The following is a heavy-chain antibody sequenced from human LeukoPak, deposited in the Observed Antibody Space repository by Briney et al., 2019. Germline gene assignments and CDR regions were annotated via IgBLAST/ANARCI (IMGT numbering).Heavy chain of an antibody. CDR3: AKDQGLRSQGAFDI. Sequence: GSLRLSCAASGFTVSSNYMSWVRPAPGKGLEWVSVIYSGGSTYYADSVKGRFTISRDNSKNTLYLQMNSLRAEDTAVYYCAKDQGLRSQGAFDIWGQGTMVTVSS. D-gene: IGHD4-17*01. J-gene: IGHJ3*02. CDR2: IYSGGST. V-gene: IGHV3-66*01. CDR1: GFTVSSNY.